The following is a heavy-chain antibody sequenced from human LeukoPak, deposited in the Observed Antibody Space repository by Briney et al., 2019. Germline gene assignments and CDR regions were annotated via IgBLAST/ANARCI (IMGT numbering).Heavy chain of an antibody. J-gene: IGHJ6*02. V-gene: IGHV1-8*01. CDR1: GYTFTSYD. CDR2: MNPNSGNT. D-gene: IGHD6-13*01. Sequence: GASVKVSCKASGYTFTSYDINWVRQATGQGLEWMGWMNPNSGNTGYAQKFQGRVTMTRNTSISTAYMELSSLRSEDTAVYYCARGPAAGTYYYYGMDVWGQGTTVTVSS. CDR3: ARGPAAGTYYYYGMDV.